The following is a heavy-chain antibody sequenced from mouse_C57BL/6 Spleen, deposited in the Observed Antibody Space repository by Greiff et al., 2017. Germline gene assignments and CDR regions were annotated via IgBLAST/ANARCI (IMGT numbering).Heavy chain of an antibody. CDR2: ISDGGSYT. D-gene: IGHD2-1*01. Sequence: EVKLVESGGGLVKPGGSLKLSCAASGFTFSSYAMSWFRQTPEKRLEWVATISDGGSYTYYPDNVQGRFTICRDNARNNLYLQMSHLKSEDTAMYYCERKGNGNYVGVFAYWDQGTLVTVSA. V-gene: IGHV5-4*03. CDR1: GFTFSSYA. J-gene: IGHJ3*01. CDR3: ERKGNGNYVGVFAY.